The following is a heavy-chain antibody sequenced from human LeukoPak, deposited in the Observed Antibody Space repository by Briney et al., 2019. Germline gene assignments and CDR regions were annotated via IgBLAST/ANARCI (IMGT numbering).Heavy chain of an antibody. Sequence: GGSLRLSCAASGFTVSNKYMSWVRQAPGKGLEWVSVIYSGGSTYYADSVKGRFTISRDNSKNTLYLQMNSLRAEDTAVYYCARDRLITSSTPNWFDPWGQGTLVTVSS. J-gene: IGHJ5*02. D-gene: IGHD1-14*01. V-gene: IGHV3-66*01. CDR2: IYSGGST. CDR1: GFTVSNKY. CDR3: ARDRLITSSTPNWFDP.